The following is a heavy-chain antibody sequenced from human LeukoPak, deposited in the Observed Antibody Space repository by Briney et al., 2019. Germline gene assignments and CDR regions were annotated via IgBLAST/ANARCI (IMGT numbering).Heavy chain of an antibody. V-gene: IGHV4-4*07. CDR2: IYTSGST. J-gene: IGHJ4*02. CDR1: GGSISSYY. D-gene: IGHD3-22*01. Sequence: SETLSLTCTVSGGSISSYYWSWIRQPAGKGLEWIGRIYTSGSTNYNPSLKSRVTMSVDTSKNQFSLKLSSVTAADTAVYYCAREQRKYYYDSSGYYSAYWGQGTLVTVSS. CDR3: AREQRKYYYDSSGYYSAY.